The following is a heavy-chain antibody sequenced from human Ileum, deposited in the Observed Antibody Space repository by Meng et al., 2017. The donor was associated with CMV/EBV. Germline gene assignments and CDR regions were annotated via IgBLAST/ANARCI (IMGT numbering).Heavy chain of an antibody. V-gene: IGHV3-53*01. D-gene: IGHD3-10*01. CDR2: IRGDDST. Sequence: GESLKISCAASGFSVSTNYMSWVRQAPGKGLEWVSFIRGDDSTSYTDSVQGRFTISRDNSKNTVYLQMNSLRAEDTAVYYCAKVVGTPYYFDYWGQGTLVTVSS. J-gene: IGHJ4*02. CDR1: GFSVSTNY. CDR3: AKVVGTPYYFDY.